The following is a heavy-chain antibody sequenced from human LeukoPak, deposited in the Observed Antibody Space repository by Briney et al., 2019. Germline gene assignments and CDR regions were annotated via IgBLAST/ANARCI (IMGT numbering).Heavy chain of an antibody. Sequence: PGGSLRLSCVASGFTFRSFAMYWVRQAPDKGLEWVAATSYDGGIQYYADSVKGRFTISRDNSKNTLYLQMNSLRVEDTAMYYCARDLGSFETFDYWGQGTLVSVSS. CDR1: GFTFRSFA. J-gene: IGHJ4*02. V-gene: IGHV3-30*04. CDR3: ARDLGSFETFDY. CDR2: TSYDGGIQ. D-gene: IGHD1-26*01.